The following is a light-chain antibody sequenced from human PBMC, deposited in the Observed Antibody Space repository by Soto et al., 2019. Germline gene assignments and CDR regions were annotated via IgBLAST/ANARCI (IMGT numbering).Light chain of an antibody. CDR3: VLYMGGGIRV. Sequence: QAVVTQEPSFSVSPGGTVTLTCGLSSGSVSTSYYPSWYQQTPGQAPRTLIYSTNTRSSGVPDRFSGSILGNKAALTITGAQADDESDYYYVLYMGGGIRVFGGGTKLTVL. V-gene: IGLV8-61*01. CDR1: SGSVSTSYY. J-gene: IGLJ3*02. CDR2: STN.